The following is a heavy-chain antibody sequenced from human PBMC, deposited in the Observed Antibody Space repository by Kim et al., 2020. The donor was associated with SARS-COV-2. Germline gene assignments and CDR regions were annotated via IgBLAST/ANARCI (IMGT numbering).Heavy chain of an antibody. CDR1: GFTLSSCA. CDR3: AKKTRAGYYDSSGYPLDY. J-gene: IGHJ4*02. CDR2: ISGSGGST. Sequence: GGSLRLSCAASGFTLSSCAMSWVRQAPGKGLEWVSAISGSGGSTYYADSVKGRFTISRDNSKNTLYLQMNSLRAEDTAVYYCAKKTRAGYYDSSGYPLDYWGQGTLVTVSS. V-gene: IGHV3-23*01. D-gene: IGHD3-22*01.